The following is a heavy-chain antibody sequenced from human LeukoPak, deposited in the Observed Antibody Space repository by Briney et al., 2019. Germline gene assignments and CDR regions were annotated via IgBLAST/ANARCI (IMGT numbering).Heavy chain of an antibody. V-gene: IGHV1-18*01. D-gene: IGHD3-16*02. CDR3: ARDLGVGPLID. Sequence: GASVKVSCKASGYIFPNYGIAWLRQAPGQGLEWMGWMSVYSGNAKYAPRLHGRVTMTADTSTNTAYMELRSLSSDDTGVYFCARDLGVGPLIDWGQGTLVIVSS. CDR1: GYIFPNYG. CDR2: MSVYSGNA. J-gene: IGHJ1*01.